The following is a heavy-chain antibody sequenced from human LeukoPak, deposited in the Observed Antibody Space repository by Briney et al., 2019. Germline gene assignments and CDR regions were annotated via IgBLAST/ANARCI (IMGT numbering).Heavy chain of an antibody. CDR3: ARGRPCGGSCYTLDY. D-gene: IGHD2-15*01. J-gene: IGHJ4*02. CDR2: IIPIFGTA. V-gene: IGHV1-69*05. CDR1: GYTFTGYY. Sequence: ASVKVSCKASGYTFTGYYMHWVRQAPGQGLEWMGGIIPIFGTANYAQKFQGRVTITTDESTSTAYMELSSLRSEDTAVYYCARGRPCGGSCYTLDYWGQGTLVTVSS.